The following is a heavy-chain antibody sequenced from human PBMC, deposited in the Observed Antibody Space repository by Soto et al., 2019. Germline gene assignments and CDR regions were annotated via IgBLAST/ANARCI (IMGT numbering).Heavy chain of an antibody. D-gene: IGHD3-16*01. J-gene: IGHJ5*02. Sequence: SVKVSCKASGGTFSSYAISWVRQAPGQGLEWMGGIIPIFGTANYAQKFQGRVTITADESTSTAYMELSSLRSEDTAVYYCARAGSRKYVRDLSWFDPWGQGTLVTVSS. CDR3: ARAGSRKYVRDLSWFDP. CDR2: IIPIFGTA. CDR1: GGTFSSYA. V-gene: IGHV1-69*13.